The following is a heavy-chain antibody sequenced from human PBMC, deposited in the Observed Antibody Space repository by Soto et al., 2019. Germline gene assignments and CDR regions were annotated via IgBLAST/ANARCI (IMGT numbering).Heavy chain of an antibody. CDR1: GYTFTSYG. CDR3: ARDSPDCSGGSCPPFDY. J-gene: IGHJ4*02. CDR2: ISAYNGNT. Sequence: ASVKVSCKASGYTFTSYGISWVRQAPGQGLEWMGWISAYNGNTNYAQKLQGRVTMTTDTSTSTAYMELRSLRSDDTAVYYCARDSPDCSGGSCPPFDYWGQGTLVTVSS. D-gene: IGHD2-15*01. V-gene: IGHV1-18*01.